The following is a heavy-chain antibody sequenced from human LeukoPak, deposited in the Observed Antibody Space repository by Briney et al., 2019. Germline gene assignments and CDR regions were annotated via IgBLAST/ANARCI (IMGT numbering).Heavy chain of an antibody. V-gene: IGHV3-23*01. J-gene: IGHJ6*04. D-gene: IGHD3-10*02. Sequence: GGSLRLSCAASGFTFRSYGMSWVRQAPGKGLEWVSAISGSGGGTLYADPVKGRFTISRDNAKNSLYLQMNSLRAEDTAVYYCAELGITMIGGVWGKGTTVTISS. CDR1: GFTFRSYG. CDR3: AELGITMIGGV. CDR2: ISGSGGGT.